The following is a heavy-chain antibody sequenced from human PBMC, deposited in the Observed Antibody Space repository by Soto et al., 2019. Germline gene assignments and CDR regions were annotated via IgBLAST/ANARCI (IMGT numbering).Heavy chain of an antibody. J-gene: IGHJ3*01. V-gene: IGHV4-39*02. CDR3: ARLKSVGNAFDV. CDR1: GGSSSRSSYY. Sequence: TETLALTCTVCGGSSSRSSYYWGWIRQPPGKGLEWIGSIFHSGSTHYDPPLKSRVTISVDTSKNHFSLNLTSVTAADTAVYYCARLKSVGNAFDVWGQGTMVT. CDR2: IFHSGST. D-gene: IGHD7-27*01.